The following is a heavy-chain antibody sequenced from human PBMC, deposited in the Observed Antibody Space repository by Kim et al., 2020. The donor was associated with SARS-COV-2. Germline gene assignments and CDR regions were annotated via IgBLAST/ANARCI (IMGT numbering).Heavy chain of an antibody. J-gene: IGHJ4*02. V-gene: IGHV4-59*01. CDR3: ARGDGYTPY. CDR2: IYSSGST. Sequence: TLSLTCTVSGGSISTYYWNWIRQPPGKGLEWIGYIYSSGSTNYNPSLNSRVTISVDTSKNQFSLKLRSVTAADTAVYYCARGDGYTPYWGQGTLVTVSS. CDR1: GGSISTYY. D-gene: IGHD5-12*01.